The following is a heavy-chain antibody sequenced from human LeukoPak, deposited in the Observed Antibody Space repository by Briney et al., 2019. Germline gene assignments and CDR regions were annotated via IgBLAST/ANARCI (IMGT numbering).Heavy chain of an antibody. Sequence: PGGSLRLSCAASGFTFDDYGMSWVRQALGKGLEWVSGINWNGGSTGYADSVKGRFTISRDNAKNSLYLQMNSLRAEDTALYYCARGVRYFDWNDAFDIWGQGTMVTVSS. CDR1: GFTFDDYG. CDR3: ARGVRYFDWNDAFDI. CDR2: INWNGGST. J-gene: IGHJ3*02. V-gene: IGHV3-20*04. D-gene: IGHD3-9*01.